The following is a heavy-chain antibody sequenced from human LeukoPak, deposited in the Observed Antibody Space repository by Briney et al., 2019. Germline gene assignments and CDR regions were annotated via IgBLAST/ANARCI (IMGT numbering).Heavy chain of an antibody. CDR1: GGSISSYY. J-gene: IGHJ3*02. CDR3: AREGGSYYGSGSVGAFDI. D-gene: IGHD3-10*01. CDR2: IYYSGST. V-gene: IGHV4-59*01. Sequence: SETLSLTCTVSGGSISSYYWSWTRQPPGKGLEWIGYIYYSGSTNYNPSLKSRVTISVDTSKNQFSLKLSSVTAADTAVYYCAREGGSYYGSGSVGAFDIWGQGTMVTVSS.